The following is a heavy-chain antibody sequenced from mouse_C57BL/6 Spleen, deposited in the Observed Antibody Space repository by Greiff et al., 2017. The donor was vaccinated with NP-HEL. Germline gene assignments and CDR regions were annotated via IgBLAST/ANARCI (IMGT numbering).Heavy chain of an antibody. CDR3: TRADGSSHWYFGV. V-gene: IGHV1-15*01. CDR2: IDPETGGT. Sequence: QVQLQQSGAELVRPGASVTLSCKASGYTFTDYEMHWVKQTPVHGLEWIGAIDPETGGTASNQKFKGKAILTADKSSSTAYMELRSLTPEDSAVYYCTRADGSSHWYFGVWGTGTTVTVSS. CDR1: GYTFTDYE. D-gene: IGHD1-1*01. J-gene: IGHJ1*03.